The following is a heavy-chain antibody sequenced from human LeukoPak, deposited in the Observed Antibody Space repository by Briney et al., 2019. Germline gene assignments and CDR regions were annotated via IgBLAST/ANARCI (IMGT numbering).Heavy chain of an antibody. CDR2: IKSKTDGGTT. D-gene: IGHD2-8*02. V-gene: IGHV3-15*01. CDR3: TTGTVGGRGKRCFDY. Sequence: GGTLRLSCAASGFTLSKARMSWGRHAPGKGQGWVGRIKSKTDGGTTDYPSTVKGRFNISRDDSKNTLYLQMNSVKTEDTAVYYCTTGTVGGRGKRCFDYWGQGAMVTVSS. J-gene: IGHJ4*02. CDR1: GFTLSKAR.